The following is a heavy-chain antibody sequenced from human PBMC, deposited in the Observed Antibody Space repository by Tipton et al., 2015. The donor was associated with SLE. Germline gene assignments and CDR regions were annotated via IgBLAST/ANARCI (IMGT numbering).Heavy chain of an antibody. J-gene: IGHJ4*02. CDR3: PKEGESCGGGRCYSSYFDY. CDR1: GFRFSDYG. Sequence: SLRLSCAASGFRFSDYGMHWVRQAPGKGLEWVAFIRYDGRFTHYADSVKGRFTISRDDSKNTVDLQMTSLRVEDTALYYCPKEGESCGGGRCYSSYFDYWGQGTLVTVSS. CDR2: IRYDGRFT. D-gene: IGHD2-15*01. V-gene: IGHV3-30*02.